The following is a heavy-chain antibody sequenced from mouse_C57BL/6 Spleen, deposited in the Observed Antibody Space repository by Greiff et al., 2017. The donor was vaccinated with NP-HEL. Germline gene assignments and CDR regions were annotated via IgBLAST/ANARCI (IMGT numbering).Heavy chain of an antibody. Sequence: QVQLKESGAELARPGASVKLSCKASGYTFTSYGISWVKQRTGQGLEWIGEIYPRSGNTYYNEKFKGKATLTADKSSSTAYMELRSLTSEDSAVYFCASGLSYWYFDVWGTGTTVTVSS. CDR1: GYTFTSYG. CDR2: IYPRSGNT. CDR3: ASGLSYWYFDV. D-gene: IGHD1-1*02. J-gene: IGHJ1*03. V-gene: IGHV1-81*01.